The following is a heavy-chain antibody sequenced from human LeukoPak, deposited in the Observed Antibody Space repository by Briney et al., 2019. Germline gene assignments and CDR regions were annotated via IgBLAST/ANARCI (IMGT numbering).Heavy chain of an antibody. J-gene: IGHJ4*02. V-gene: IGHV1-2*02. CDR2: INPNSGDT. Sequence: EASVKVSCKASGYTFTGYYMHWVRQAPGQGLEWMGWINPNSGDTNYAQKFQGRVTMTRDTSISTAYMELSRLRSDDTAVYYCARDGFHDSSGYHIIDYWGQGTLVTVSS. CDR3: ARDGFHDSSGYHIIDY. CDR1: GYTFTGYY. D-gene: IGHD3-22*01.